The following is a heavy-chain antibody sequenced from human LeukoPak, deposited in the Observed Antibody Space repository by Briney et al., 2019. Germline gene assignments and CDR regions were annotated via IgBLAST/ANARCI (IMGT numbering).Heavy chain of an antibody. Sequence: GASVKVSCKASGYTFTNYYIHWVRQAPGQGLEWMGLINPSGGSTSYAQKFQGRVTMTRDTSTSTVYMELSSLRSEDTAVYYCARSSLHFIAVAGTHFDYWGQGTLVTVSS. CDR3: ARSSLHFIAVAGTHFDY. CDR2: INPSGGST. CDR1: GYTFTNYY. V-gene: IGHV1-46*01. J-gene: IGHJ4*02. D-gene: IGHD6-19*01.